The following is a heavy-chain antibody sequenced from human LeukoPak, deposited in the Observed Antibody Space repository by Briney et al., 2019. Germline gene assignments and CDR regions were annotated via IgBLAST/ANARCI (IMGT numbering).Heavy chain of an antibody. Sequence: SETLSLTCTVSGGSISSSSYYWGWIRQPPGKGLEWIGSIYYSGSTYYNPSLKSRVTMSVDTSKNQFSLKLSSVTAADTAVYYCARHTDTAMPFDYWGQGTLVTVSS. CDR2: IYYSGST. CDR3: ARHTDTAMPFDY. D-gene: IGHD5-18*01. J-gene: IGHJ4*02. V-gene: IGHV4-39*01. CDR1: GGSISSSSYY.